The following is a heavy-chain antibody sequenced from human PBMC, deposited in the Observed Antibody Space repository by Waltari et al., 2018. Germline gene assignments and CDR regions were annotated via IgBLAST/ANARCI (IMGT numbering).Heavy chain of an antibody. D-gene: IGHD2-15*01. Sequence: QLQLQESGPGLVKPSETLSLTCTVSGGSISSSSYSWGWIRQPPGKGLEWIGSIYYSGSTYYNPSRKSRVTISVDTSKNQFSLKRSSVTAADTAGYYCARDWGCSGGSCYFGDYYYGMDVWGQGTTVTVSS. J-gene: IGHJ6*02. CDR1: GGSISSSSYS. CDR2: IYYSGST. CDR3: ARDWGCSGGSCYFGDYYYGMDV. V-gene: IGHV4-39*07.